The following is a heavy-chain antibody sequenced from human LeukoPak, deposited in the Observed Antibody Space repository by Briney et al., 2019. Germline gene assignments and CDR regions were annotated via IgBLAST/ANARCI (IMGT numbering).Heavy chain of an antibody. D-gene: IGHD3-22*01. CDR2: INHSGST. CDR3: ARSPYYYDSSGYSGYYYYYGMDV. CDR1: GGSFSGYY. Sequence: SETLSLTCAVYGGSFSGYYWSWIRQPPGKGLEWIGEINHSGSTNYNPSLKSRVTISVDTSKNQFSLKLSSVTAADTAVYYCARSPYYYDSSGYSGYYYYYGMDVWGQGTTVTVSS. V-gene: IGHV4-34*01. J-gene: IGHJ6*02.